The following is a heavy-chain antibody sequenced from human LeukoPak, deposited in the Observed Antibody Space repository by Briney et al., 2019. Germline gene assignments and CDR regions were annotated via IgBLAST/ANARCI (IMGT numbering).Heavy chain of an antibody. CDR3: AREDSSGFYYFDY. Sequence: GGSLRLSCAASGFTFSSYAMSWVRQAPGKGLEWVSSISSSRTYIKYADSVKGRFTISRDDAKNALYLQMNSLRAEDTALYYCAREDSSGFYYFDYWGQGTLVTVSS. V-gene: IGHV3-21*01. CDR2: ISSSRTYI. CDR1: GFTFSSYA. D-gene: IGHD6-19*01. J-gene: IGHJ4*02.